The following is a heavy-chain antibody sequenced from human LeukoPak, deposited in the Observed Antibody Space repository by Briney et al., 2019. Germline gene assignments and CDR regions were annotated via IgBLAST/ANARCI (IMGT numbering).Heavy chain of an antibody. D-gene: IGHD3-16*02. Sequence: SETLSLTCAVYGGSFSGYYWSWIRQPPGKGLEWIGEINHSGSTNYNPSLKSRVTISVDTSKNQFSLKLSSVTAADTAVYYCARGGDDYVWGSYRKTFDPWGQGTLVTVSS. CDR3: ARGGDDYVWGSYRKTFDP. CDR2: INHSGST. J-gene: IGHJ5*02. V-gene: IGHV4-34*01. CDR1: GGSFSGYY.